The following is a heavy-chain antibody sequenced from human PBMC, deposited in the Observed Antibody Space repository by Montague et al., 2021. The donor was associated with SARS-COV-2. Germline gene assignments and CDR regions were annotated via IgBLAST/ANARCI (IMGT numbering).Heavy chain of an antibody. D-gene: IGHD2/OR15-2a*01. CDR2: IYANGNF. CDR3: ARDAYYFGPGRKNHGAFDP. J-gene: IGHJ5*02. CDR1: GDSITPYGDYIGGYF. V-gene: IGHV4-4*07. Sequence: SETLSLTCSVSGDSITPYGDYIGGYFWSWIRQPAGKGLEWIGRIYANGNFDYNPSLNSRVSMSMDTSKQEFSMRLISVTAADTAVYYCARDAYYFGPGRKNHGAFDPWGQGILVTVSS.